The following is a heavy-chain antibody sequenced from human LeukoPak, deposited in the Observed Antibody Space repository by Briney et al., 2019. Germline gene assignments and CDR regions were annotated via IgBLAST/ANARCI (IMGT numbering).Heavy chain of an antibody. D-gene: IGHD5-18*01. CDR1: GFTFSNYE. J-gene: IGHJ4*02. CDR2: ISNSGRNI. V-gene: IGHV3-48*03. Sequence: GGSLRLSCAASGFTFSNYEFNWVRQAPGKGLEWVSYISNSGRNIYYADSVKGRFTISRDNAKNSLYLQMNSLRAEDTAVYYCARGLVQLWSKDFWGQGTLVTVSS. CDR3: ARGLVQLWSKDF.